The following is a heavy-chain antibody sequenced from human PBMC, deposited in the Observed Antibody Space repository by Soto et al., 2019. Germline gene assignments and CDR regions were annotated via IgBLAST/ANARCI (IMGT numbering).Heavy chain of an antibody. CDR1: GFSFSNYA. J-gene: IGHJ4*02. V-gene: IGHV3-30-3*01. Sequence: PGGSLRLSCAASGFSFSNYAMHWVRQTPDKGLEWVAVMSHDGSSSFYADSVKGRFTISRDNSKTTLYLQMNSLSTEDTAVYYCARDXXVCGSTSCYSAAPKYWGQGTLVTVSS. D-gene: IGHD2-15*01. CDR3: ARDXXVCGSTSCYSAAPKY. CDR2: MSHDGSSS.